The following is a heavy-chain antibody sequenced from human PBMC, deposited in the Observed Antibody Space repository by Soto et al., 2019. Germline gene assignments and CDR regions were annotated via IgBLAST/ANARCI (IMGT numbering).Heavy chain of an antibody. V-gene: IGHV3-23*01. CDR1: GYTFSSDA. D-gene: IGHD1-26*01. CDR2: ISGSGVNT. J-gene: IGHJ6*02. CDR3: VKVSSFEDSGSYLGS. Sequence: GGSMRLCCAASGYTFSSDAMTWVRQAPGKGLECVSGISGSGVNTYYADSVKGRFTVSRDNSKNTLYLQMNSLRAADTAVYYCVKVSSFEDSGSYLGSWGQGTTVTGSS.